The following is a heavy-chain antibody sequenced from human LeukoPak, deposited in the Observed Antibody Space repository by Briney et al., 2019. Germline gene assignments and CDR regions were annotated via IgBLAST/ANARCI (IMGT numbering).Heavy chain of an antibody. CDR2: INHSGST. CDR3: AGVLGSGWYYFDY. V-gene: IGHV4-34*01. D-gene: IGHD6-19*01. J-gene: IGHJ4*02. CDR1: GGSFSGYY. Sequence: PSETLSLTCAVYGGSFSGYYWSWIRQPPGKGLEWIGEINHSGSTNYNPSLKSRVTISVDTSKNQFSLKLSSVTAADTAVYYCAGVLGSGWYYFDYWGQGTLVTVSS.